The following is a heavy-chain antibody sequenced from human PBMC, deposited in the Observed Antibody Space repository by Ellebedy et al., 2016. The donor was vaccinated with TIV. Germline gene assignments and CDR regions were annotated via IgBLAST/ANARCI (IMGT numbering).Heavy chain of an antibody. Sequence: GESLKISXAASGFTFSSYSMNWVRQAPGKGLEWVSSSSSRSSYIYYADSVKGRFTISKDNAKNSPYLQMNSLRAEDTAVYYCARDPSLGYCSGTSCYSFDYWGQGTLVTVSS. CDR1: GFTFSSYS. J-gene: IGHJ4*02. CDR2: SSSRSSYI. V-gene: IGHV3-21*01. D-gene: IGHD2-2*01. CDR3: ARDPSLGYCSGTSCYSFDY.